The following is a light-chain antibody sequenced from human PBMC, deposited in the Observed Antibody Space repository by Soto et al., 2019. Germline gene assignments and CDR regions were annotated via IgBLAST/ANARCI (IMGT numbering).Light chain of an antibody. CDR2: DVS. CDR3: CSYAGTSSV. CDR1: SSDVGGYNY. V-gene: IGLV2-11*01. J-gene: IGLJ3*02. Sequence: QSALTQPRSVSGSPGQSVTIYCTGTSSDVGGYNYVSWYQQYPGKAPKLMIYDVSKRPSGVPDRFSGSKSGNTASLTISGLQAEDEADYHCCSYAGTSSVFGGGTKLTVL.